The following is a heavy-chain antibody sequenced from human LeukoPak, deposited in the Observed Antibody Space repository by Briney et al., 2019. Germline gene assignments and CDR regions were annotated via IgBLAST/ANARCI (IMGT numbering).Heavy chain of an antibody. Sequence: PGGSLRLSCAASGFTFSSYGMSWVRQAPGKGLEWVSAISGSGGSTYYADSVKGRFTISRDNSKNTLYLQMNSLRAEDTAVYYCAKDQEGMATILPDYWGQGTLVTVSS. CDR2: ISGSGGST. D-gene: IGHD5-24*01. J-gene: IGHJ4*02. CDR1: GFTFSSYG. V-gene: IGHV3-23*01. CDR3: AKDQEGMATILPDY.